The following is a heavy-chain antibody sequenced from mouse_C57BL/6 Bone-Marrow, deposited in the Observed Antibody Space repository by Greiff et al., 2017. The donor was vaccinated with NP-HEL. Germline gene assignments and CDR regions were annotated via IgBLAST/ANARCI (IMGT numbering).Heavy chain of an antibody. V-gene: IGHV1-55*01. Sequence: QVQLQQPGAELVKPGASVKMSCKASGYTFTSYWITWVKQRPGQGLEWIGDIYPGSGSTNYNEKFKSKATLTVDTSSSTAYMQLSSLTSEDSAVYYCARSCITTVVGYAMDYWGQGTSVTVSS. D-gene: IGHD1-1*01. CDR3: ARSCITTVVGYAMDY. J-gene: IGHJ4*01. CDR2: IYPGSGST. CDR1: GYTFTSYW.